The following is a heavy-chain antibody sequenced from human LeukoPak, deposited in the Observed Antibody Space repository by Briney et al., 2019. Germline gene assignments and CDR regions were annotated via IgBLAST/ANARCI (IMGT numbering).Heavy chain of an antibody. J-gene: IGHJ4*02. V-gene: IGHV4-59*01. CDR1: GGSISSYY. D-gene: IGHD5-24*01. CDR3: ARADGYNPGGFDY. CDR2: IYYSGST. Sequence: SETLSLTCTVSGGSISSYYWSWIRQPPGKGLEWIGYIYYSGSTNYNPSLKRRVTISVDTSKHQFSLKLSSVTAADTAVHYCARADGYNPGGFDYWGQGTLVTVSS.